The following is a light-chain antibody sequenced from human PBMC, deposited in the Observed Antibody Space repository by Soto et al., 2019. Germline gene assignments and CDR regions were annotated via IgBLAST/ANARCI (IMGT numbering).Light chain of an antibody. CDR3: QQYGNLPLT. J-gene: IGKJ5*01. CDR1: QSIGNY. Sequence: IQITQSQSSLSASVGDRVTITCRASQSIGNYLNWYRQKPGKAPELLIYAASNLQAGVPSRFRGSGSGTDFTLTISSLQPEDFATYFCQQYGNLPLTFGQGTRLEIK. CDR2: AAS. V-gene: IGKV1-39*01.